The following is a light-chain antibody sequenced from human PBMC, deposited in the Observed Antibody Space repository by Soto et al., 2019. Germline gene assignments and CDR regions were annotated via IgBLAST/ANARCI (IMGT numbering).Light chain of an antibody. CDR3: QQYNKWPDT. CDR2: GAS. V-gene: IGKV3-20*01. Sequence: EIVLTQSPGTLSLSPGKRATLSCRASQSISSSYLAWYQQRPGQAPRLLIYGASSRATGIPDRFSGSGSGTEFTLTISRLEPEDVAVYYCQQYNKWPDTFGQGTKVDIK. CDR1: QSISSSY. J-gene: IGKJ2*01.